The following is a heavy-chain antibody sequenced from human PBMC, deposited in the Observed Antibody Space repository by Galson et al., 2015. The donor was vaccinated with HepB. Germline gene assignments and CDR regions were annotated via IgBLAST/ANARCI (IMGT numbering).Heavy chain of an antibody. V-gene: IGHV1-24*01. Sequence: KVSCKVSGSTLNELSIHWVRQAPGKGLEWVGGFDPEEGETIYAQKFQDTLTMTEDTSTDTVYMELTSLTSEDTAIYFCVGSGDFHAFYLWGQGTMVTVSS. CDR1: GSTLNELS. CDR2: FDPEEGET. J-gene: IGHJ3*01. CDR3: VGSGDFHAFYL. D-gene: IGHD3-10*01.